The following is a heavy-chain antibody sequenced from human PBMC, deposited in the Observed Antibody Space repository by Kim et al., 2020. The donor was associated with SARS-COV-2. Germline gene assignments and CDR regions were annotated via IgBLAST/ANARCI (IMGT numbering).Heavy chain of an antibody. CDR1: GFTVSNTY. CDR2: IYSDGRR. Sequence: GGSLRLSCVASGFTVSNTYLSWVRQAPGKGPEWVSFIYSDGRRYYSDSVKGRFTISRDPSTNTVFLQMDSLRVEETALYYCASSPYTSSWRAFDFWGQGT. J-gene: IGHJ6*01. V-gene: IGHV3-53*01. D-gene: IGHD6-13*01. CDR3: ASSPYTSSWRAFDF.